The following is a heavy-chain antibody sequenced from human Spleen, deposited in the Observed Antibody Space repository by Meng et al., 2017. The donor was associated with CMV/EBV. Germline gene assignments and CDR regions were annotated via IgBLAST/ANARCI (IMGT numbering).Heavy chain of an antibody. CDR3: ARDVGCSGGSCYSRNWFDP. V-gene: IGHV3-21*01. D-gene: IGHD2-15*01. Sequence: GGSLRLSCAASGFTFSSYWMSWVRQAPGKGLEWVSSISSSSSYIYYADSVKGRFTISRDNAKNSLYLQMNSLRAEETAVYYCARDVGCSGGSCYSRNWFDPWGQGTLVTVSS. CDR1: GFTFSSYW. J-gene: IGHJ5*02. CDR2: ISSSSSYI.